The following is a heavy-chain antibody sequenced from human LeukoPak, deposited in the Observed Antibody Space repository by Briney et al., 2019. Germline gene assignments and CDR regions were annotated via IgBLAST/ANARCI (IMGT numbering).Heavy chain of an antibody. CDR2: IIPIFGTA. Sequence: ASVKVSCKASGGTFSSYAISWVRQAPGQGLEWMGGIIPIFGTANYAQKFQGRVTITADESTSTAYMELSSLRFEDTAVYYCARVHPPSTGWATRGDWFDPWGQGTLVTVSS. J-gene: IGHJ5*02. CDR1: GGTFSSYA. D-gene: IGHD2-15*01. CDR3: ARVHPPSTGWATRGDWFDP. V-gene: IGHV1-69*13.